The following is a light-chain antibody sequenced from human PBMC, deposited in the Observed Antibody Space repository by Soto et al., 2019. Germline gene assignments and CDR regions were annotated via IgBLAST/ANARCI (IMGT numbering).Light chain of an antibody. J-gene: IGKJ1*01. CDR3: QQYNNWPPWT. CDR2: GAS. CDR1: QSVSSN. V-gene: IGKV3-15*01. Sequence: EIVMTQSPATLSVSPGERATLSCRASQSVSSNLAWYQQKPGQAPRLLIYGASTRATGIPARFSGSVSGTEFTLTILSLQSEDFAVYYCQQYNNWPPWTFGQGTKVEIK.